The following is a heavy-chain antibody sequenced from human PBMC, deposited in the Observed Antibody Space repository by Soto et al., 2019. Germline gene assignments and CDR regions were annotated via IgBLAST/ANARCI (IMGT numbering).Heavy chain of an antibody. D-gene: IGHD4-17*01. V-gene: IGHV3-23*05. CDR1: EFTFSTSG. CDR2: INPSGSRT. CDR3: AKTPRGGDYGDWYFDL. J-gene: IGHJ2*01. Sequence: EVQLLKSGGALVQPGGSLRLSCAASEFTFSTSGMTWVRLAPGRGLDYVSAINPSGSRTYYADSVKGRFTISRDNSKNTLYLQMNSLRAEDTAIYYCAKTPRGGDYGDWYFDLWGRGTLVTVSS.